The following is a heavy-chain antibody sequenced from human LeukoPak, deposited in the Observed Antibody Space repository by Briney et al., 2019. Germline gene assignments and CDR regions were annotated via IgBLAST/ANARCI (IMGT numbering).Heavy chain of an antibody. V-gene: IGHV3-23*01. CDR3: AKDRPNVDLVREDYFDY. CDR2: ISGSGGST. CDR1: GFTFSSYA. D-gene: IGHD4-23*01. J-gene: IGHJ4*02. Sequence: GGSLRLSCAASGFTFSSYAMSWVRQAPGKGLEWVSAISGSGGSTYYADSVKGRFTISRDNSKNTLYLQMNSLRAEDTAVYYCAKDRPNVDLVREDYFDYRGQGTLVTVSS.